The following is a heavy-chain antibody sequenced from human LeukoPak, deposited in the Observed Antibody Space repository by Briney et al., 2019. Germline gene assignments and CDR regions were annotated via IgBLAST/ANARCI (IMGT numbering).Heavy chain of an antibody. CDR1: GFTFSSYG. J-gene: IGHJ6*02. D-gene: IGHD3-3*01. Sequence: GGSLRLSCAASGFTFSSYGMHWVRQAPGKGLEWVAVISYDGSNKYYADSVKGRFTISRDNSKNTLYLQMNSLRAEDTAVYYCAKSYDFWSGYWSDYYYYGMDVWGQGTTDTVSS. CDR3: AKSYDFWSGYWSDYYYYGMDV. V-gene: IGHV3-30*18. CDR2: ISYDGSNK.